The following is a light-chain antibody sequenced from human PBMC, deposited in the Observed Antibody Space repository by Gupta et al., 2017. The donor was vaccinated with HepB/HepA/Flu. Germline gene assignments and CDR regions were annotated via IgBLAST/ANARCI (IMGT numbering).Light chain of an antibody. V-gene: IGKV1-39*01. Sequence: DIQMTQSPSSLSASVGDRVTITCRASQSISSYLNWYQQKPGKAPKLLIYAASSLQSGVPSRFSGSGSGTDFTLTISRLQPEDFATYYCQQRHSTPRTFGQGTKVDIK. CDR1: QSISSY. CDR2: AAS. CDR3: QQRHSTPRT. J-gene: IGKJ1*01.